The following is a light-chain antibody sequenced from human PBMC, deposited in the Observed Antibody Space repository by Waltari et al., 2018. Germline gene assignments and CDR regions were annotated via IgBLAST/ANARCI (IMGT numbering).Light chain of an antibody. CDR2: EDS. V-gene: IGLV3-25*03. CDR3: QSVDSSCTFDVV. Sequence: SYELTQPPSVSVSPGQTARITCSGDALSKQYAYWYQQKPGQAHVLVIYEDSERPSGIPERFSVSNSVTTVTLTISGVQTEDDADYYCQSVDSSCTFDVVFGGGAKLTVL. CDR1: ALSKQY. J-gene: IGLJ2*01.